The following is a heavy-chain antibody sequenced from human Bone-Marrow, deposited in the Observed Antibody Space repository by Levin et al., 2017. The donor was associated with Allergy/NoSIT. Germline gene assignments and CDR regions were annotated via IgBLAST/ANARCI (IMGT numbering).Heavy chain of an antibody. V-gene: IGHV4-59*01. CDR1: GGSISSNY. CDR2: LHYTGIT. Sequence: PSETLSLTCTVSGGSISSNYWNWIRQPPGKGLEWIGYLHYTGITNYNPSLRSRVTTSVDTSKNQFSLKLSSVTAADTALYYCAGWHEGKNAFDLWGQGTMVTVSS. J-gene: IGHJ3*01. CDR3: AGWHEGKNAFDL.